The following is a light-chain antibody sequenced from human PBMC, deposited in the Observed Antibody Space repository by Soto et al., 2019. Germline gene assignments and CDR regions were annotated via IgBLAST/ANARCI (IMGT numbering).Light chain of an antibody. CDR3: QQRSNWPIT. Sequence: IVLTQSPASLSLSPGERATLSCRASQSVSSYLAWYQQKPGQAPRLLIYGASTRATGIPARFSGSGSGTDFTLTISSLEPEDFAVYYCQQRSNWPITFGQGTRLEIK. J-gene: IGKJ5*01. V-gene: IGKV3-11*01. CDR2: GAS. CDR1: QSVSSY.